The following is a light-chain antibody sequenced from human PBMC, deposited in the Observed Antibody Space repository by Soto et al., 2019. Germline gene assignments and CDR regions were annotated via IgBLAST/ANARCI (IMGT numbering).Light chain of an antibody. V-gene: IGLV2-23*01. CDR3: CSYAGSSTSWV. Sequence: QSALTQPASVSGSPGQSITISCTGTISDAGNYNFVSWYQQHPGKAPKVIIYEDSTRPSGVSNRISGSKSGNTASLTISGLQAEDEADYYCCSYAGSSTSWVFGGGTKLTVL. CDR2: EDS. CDR1: ISDAGNYNF. J-gene: IGLJ3*02.